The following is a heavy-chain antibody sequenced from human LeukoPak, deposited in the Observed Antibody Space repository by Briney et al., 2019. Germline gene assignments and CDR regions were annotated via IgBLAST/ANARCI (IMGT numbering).Heavy chain of an antibody. CDR3: AKEVENSSGYYFRLFDY. V-gene: IGHV3-23*01. CDR1: GFTFSSYA. CDR2: ISGSGGST. J-gene: IGHJ4*02. D-gene: IGHD3-22*01. Sequence: PGGSLRLSCAASGFTFSSYAMSWVRQAPGKGLEWVSAISGSGGSTYCADSVKGRFTISRDNSKNTLYLQMNSLRAEDTAVYYCAKEVENSSGYYFRLFDYWGQGTLVTVSS.